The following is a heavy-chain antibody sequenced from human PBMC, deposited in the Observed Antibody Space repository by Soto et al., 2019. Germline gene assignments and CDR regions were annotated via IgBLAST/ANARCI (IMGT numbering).Heavy chain of an antibody. V-gene: IGHV4-31*03. J-gene: IGHJ3*02. D-gene: IGHD3-3*01. Sequence: QVHLQESGPGLVKPSQTLSLTCTVSGGSLTSNGYYWSWIRQRPEKGLEWLGYIYYIGTPLFNPSLKSRLSISMDTSNNQFSLILTSVTAADTAVYFCARDLLYRAVFEIWGQGTLVTVSA. CDR1: GGSLTSNGYY. CDR3: ARDLLYRAVFEI. CDR2: IYYIGTP.